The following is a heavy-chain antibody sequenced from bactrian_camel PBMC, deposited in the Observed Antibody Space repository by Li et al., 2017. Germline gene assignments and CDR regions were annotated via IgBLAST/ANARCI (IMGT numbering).Heavy chain of an antibody. CDR2: IIDSGAKT. V-gene: IGHV3S31*01. CDR1: GFTFSTYA. D-gene: IGHD2*01. Sequence: VQLVESGGGLVQPGGSLRLTCAAPGFTFSTYAMSWVRQAPGKGLEWVARIIDSGAKTYYSDSVKGRFTVSRDNAKNTLYLQLDSLKTEDTALYFCATHGNRGGWYYSSWGQGTQVTVS. J-gene: IGHJ6*01. CDR3: ATHGNRGGWYYSS.